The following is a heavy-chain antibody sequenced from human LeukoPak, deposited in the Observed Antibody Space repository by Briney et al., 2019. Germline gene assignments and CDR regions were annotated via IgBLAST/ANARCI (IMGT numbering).Heavy chain of an antibody. D-gene: IGHD3-10*01. J-gene: IGHJ4*02. CDR1: GYTFTSYG. Sequence: ASVKVSCTASGYTFTSYGISWVRQAPGQGLEWMGWISAYSGNTNYAQTLQGRVTMTTDTSTSTAYMELRSLRSDDTAVYYCARDRDYYGSGSYYSKIDYWGQGTLVTVSS. CDR2: ISAYSGNT. CDR3: ARDRDYYGSGSYYSKIDY. V-gene: IGHV1-18*04.